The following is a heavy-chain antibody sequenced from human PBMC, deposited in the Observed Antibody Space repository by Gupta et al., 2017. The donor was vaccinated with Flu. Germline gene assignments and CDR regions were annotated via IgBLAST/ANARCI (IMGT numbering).Heavy chain of an antibody. CDR2: YSGST. Sequence: YSGSTNYNPSLKSRVTISVDTSKNQFSLKLSSVTAADTAVYYCARLRFKVDTAMGPHDWYFDLWGRGTLVTVSS. CDR3: ARLRFKVDTAMGPHDWYFDL. J-gene: IGHJ2*01. V-gene: IGHV4-59*08. D-gene: IGHD5-18*01.